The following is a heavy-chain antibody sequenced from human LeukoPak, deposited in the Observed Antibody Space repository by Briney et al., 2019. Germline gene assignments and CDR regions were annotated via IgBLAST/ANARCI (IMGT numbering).Heavy chain of an antibody. CDR3: ARVVRGDAFDI. J-gene: IGHJ3*02. CDR2: ISSNGGST. V-gene: IGHV3-64*01. D-gene: IGHD3-10*01. Sequence: GGSLRLSCAASGFTFSSYAMHWVRQAPGKGLEYVSAISSNGGSTCYANSVKGRFTISRDNSKNTLYLQMGSLRAEDMAVYYCARVVRGDAFDIWGQGTMVTVSS. CDR1: GFTFSSYA.